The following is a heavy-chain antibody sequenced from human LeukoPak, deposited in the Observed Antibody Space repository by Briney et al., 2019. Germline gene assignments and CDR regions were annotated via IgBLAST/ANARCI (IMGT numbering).Heavy chain of an antibody. CDR2: IGTAGDP. CDR3: ARDKLYCSGGSCYYYGMDV. D-gene: IGHD2-15*01. CDR1: GFTFSSYD. J-gene: IGHJ6*02. Sequence: GGSLRLSCAASGFTFSSYDVHWVRQATGKGLEWVSAIGTAGDPYYPGSVKGRSTISRENAKNSLYLQMNSLRAGDTAVYYCARDKLYCSGGSCYYYGMDVWGQGTTVTVSS. V-gene: IGHV3-13*05.